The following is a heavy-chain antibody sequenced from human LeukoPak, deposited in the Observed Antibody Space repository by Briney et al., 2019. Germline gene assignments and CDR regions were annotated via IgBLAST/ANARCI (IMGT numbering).Heavy chain of an antibody. CDR2: IKYDGSNT. V-gene: IGHV3-30*02. Sequence: GGSLRLSCAASGFTFSSFDIYWVRQAPGKGLEWVAYIKYDGSNTYYADSVKGRFTISRDNSMNTLYLQMNSLRAEDTAVYYCARPGSGEPFDYWGQGTLVTVSS. D-gene: IGHD1-14*01. CDR1: GFTFSSFD. J-gene: IGHJ4*02. CDR3: ARPGSGEPFDY.